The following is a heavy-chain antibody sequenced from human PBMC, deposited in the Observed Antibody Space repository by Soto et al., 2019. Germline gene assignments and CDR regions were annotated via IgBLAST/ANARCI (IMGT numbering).Heavy chain of an antibody. CDR2: IYSGGGT. Sequence: EVQLVESGGGLIQPGGPLRLSCAASGFTVSSNYMSWVRQAPGKGLEWVSVIYSGGGTYYADSVKGRFTISRDNSKNTLYLQMNSLRAEDTAVYYCARDRVESGYPEYFQHWGQGTLVTVSS. J-gene: IGHJ1*01. CDR3: ARDRVESGYPEYFQH. V-gene: IGHV3-53*01. D-gene: IGHD3-22*01. CDR1: GFTVSSNY.